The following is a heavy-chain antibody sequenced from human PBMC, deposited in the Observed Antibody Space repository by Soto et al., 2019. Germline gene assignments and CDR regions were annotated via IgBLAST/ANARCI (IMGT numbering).Heavy chain of an antibody. Sequence: ASVKVSCKACGYTFTSYYMHWVRQAPGQGLEWMGIINPSGGSTSYAQKFQGRVTMTGDTSTSTVYMELSSLRSEDTAVYYCARDLLRFLEWLPNYYYYYGMDVWGQGTTVTVSS. CDR3: ARDLLRFLEWLPNYYYYYGMDV. V-gene: IGHV1-46*01. CDR1: GYTFTSYY. D-gene: IGHD3-3*01. CDR2: INPSGGST. J-gene: IGHJ6*02.